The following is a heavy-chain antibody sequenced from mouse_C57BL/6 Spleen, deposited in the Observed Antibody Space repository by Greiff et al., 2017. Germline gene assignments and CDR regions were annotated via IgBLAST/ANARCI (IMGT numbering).Heavy chain of an antibody. CDR2: IRLKSDNYAT. D-gene: IGHD1-1*01. CDR1: GFTFSNYW. Sequence: EVKLMESGGGLVQPGGSMKLSCVASGFTFSNYWLNWVRQSPEKGLEWVAQIRLKSDNYATHYAESVKGRFTISRDDSKSSVYLQMNNLRAEDTGIYYCTFDGSSSFDYWGQGTTLTVSS. V-gene: IGHV6-3*01. CDR3: TFDGSSSFDY. J-gene: IGHJ2*01.